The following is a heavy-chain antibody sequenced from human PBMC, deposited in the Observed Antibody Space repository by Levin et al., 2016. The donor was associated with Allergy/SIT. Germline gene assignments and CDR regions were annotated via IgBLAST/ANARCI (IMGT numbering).Heavy chain of an antibody. CDR2: IYWDDDK. J-gene: IGHJ4*02. D-gene: IGHD5-24*01. Sequence: WIRQPPGKALEWLALIYWDDDKRYSPSLKSRLTITKDTSKNQVVLTMTNMDPVDTATYYCAHSSQWLHLGYFDYWGQGTLVTVSS. CDR3: AHSSQWLHLGYFDY. V-gene: IGHV2-5*02.